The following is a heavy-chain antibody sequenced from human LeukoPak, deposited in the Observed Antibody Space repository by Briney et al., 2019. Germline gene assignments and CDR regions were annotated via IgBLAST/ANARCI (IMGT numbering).Heavy chain of an antibody. CDR1: GYSISSGYY. CDR3: ARVRLEYGFDY. CDR2: IYHSGST. D-gene: IGHD1-1*01. J-gene: IGHJ4*02. V-gene: IGHV4-38-2*02. Sequence: SETLSLTCTVSGYSISSGYYWGWIRQPPGKGLEWIGSIYHSGSTYYNPFLKSRVTISVDTSKNQFSLKLSSVTAADTAVYYCARVRLEYGFDYWGQGTLVTVSS.